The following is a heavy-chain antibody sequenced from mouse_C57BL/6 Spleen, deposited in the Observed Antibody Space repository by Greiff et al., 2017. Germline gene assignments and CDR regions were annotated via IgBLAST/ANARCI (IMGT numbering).Heavy chain of an antibody. Sequence: VQLQQSGAELARPGASVKLSCKASGYTFTSYGISWVKQRTGQGLEWIGEIYPRSGNTYYNEKFKGKATLTADESSSTAYMELRSLTSEDSAVYFCAREYYGSSYEYFDVWGTGTTVTVSS. CDR1: GYTFTSYG. V-gene: IGHV1-81*01. D-gene: IGHD1-1*01. CDR3: AREYYGSSYEYFDV. J-gene: IGHJ1*03. CDR2: IYPRSGNT.